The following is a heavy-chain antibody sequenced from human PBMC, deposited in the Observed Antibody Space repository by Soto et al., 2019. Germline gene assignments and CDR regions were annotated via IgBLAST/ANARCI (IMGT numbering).Heavy chain of an antibody. CDR3: AGVRRVLFPWFGESTFDY. CDR1: GGSFSGYY. D-gene: IGHD3-10*01. V-gene: IGHV4-34*01. J-gene: IGHJ4*02. CDR2: INHSGST. Sequence: SETLSLTCAVYGGSFSGYYWSWIRQPPGKGLEWIGEINHSGSTNYNPSLKSRVTISVDTSKNQFSLKLSSVTAADTAVYYCAGVRRVLFPWFGESTFDYCGQGALVSVSS.